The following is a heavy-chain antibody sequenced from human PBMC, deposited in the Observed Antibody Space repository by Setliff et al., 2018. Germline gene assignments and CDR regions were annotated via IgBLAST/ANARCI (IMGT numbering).Heavy chain of an antibody. V-gene: IGHV4-34*01. Sequence: SETLSLTCAVYGGSFSGYYWSWIRQPPGKGLEWIGEINHSGSTNYNPSLKSRVTISVDTSKNQFSLKLSSVTAADTAVYYCARRSTYYNFWSGYWDYWGQGTLVTVS. CDR1: GGSFSGYY. CDR3: ARRSTYYNFWSGYWDY. J-gene: IGHJ4*02. D-gene: IGHD3-3*01. CDR2: INHSGST.